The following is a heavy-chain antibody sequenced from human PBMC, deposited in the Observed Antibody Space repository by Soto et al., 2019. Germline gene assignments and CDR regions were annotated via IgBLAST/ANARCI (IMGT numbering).Heavy chain of an antibody. CDR3: ARGRGYYDFWSLRP. CDR1: GYTFTSYD. V-gene: IGHV1-8*01. CDR2: MNPNSGNT. J-gene: IGHJ5*02. D-gene: IGHD3-3*01. Sequence: ASVRVSCKASGYTFTSYDINWVRQATGQGLEWMGWMNPNSGNTGYAQKFQGRVTMTRNTSISTAYMELSSLRSEDTAVYYCARGRGYYDFWSLRPWGQGTLVTVSS.